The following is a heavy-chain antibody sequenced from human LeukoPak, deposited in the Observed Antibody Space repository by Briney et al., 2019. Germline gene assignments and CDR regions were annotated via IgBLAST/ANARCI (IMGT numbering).Heavy chain of an antibody. CDR2: ISGSGSTT. D-gene: IGHD7-27*01. J-gene: IGHJ4*02. Sequence: GGSLRLSCGASGFTFSNYAMSWVRQAPGKGLECVSVISGSGSTTYYADSVKGRFTVSRDNSKNTLFLQMNSLRAEDTAVYYCAKDGGLWVSAHWGDSWGRGTLVTVSS. CDR1: GFTFSNYA. CDR3: AKDGGLWVSAHWGDS. V-gene: IGHV3-23*01.